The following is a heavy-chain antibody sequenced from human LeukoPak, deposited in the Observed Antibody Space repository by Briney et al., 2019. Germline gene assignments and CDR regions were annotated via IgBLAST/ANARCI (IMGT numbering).Heavy chain of an antibody. V-gene: IGHV3-21*01. CDR1: GFTFSNYP. J-gene: IGHJ4*02. CDR2: ISGSGGNT. Sequence: GGSLRLSCAASGFTFSNYPMNWVRQAPGKGLAWVSTISGSGGNTYFADSVKGRFTISRDNAKNSLYLQMNSLRAEDTAVYYCARDSSITNSPGGWGQGTLVTVSS. D-gene: IGHD3-10*01. CDR3: ARDSSITNSPGG.